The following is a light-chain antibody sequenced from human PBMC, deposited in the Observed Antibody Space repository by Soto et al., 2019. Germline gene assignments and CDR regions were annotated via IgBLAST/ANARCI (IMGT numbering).Light chain of an antibody. V-gene: IGKV1-5*03. Sequence: DVRMPQFPSTLSASVGDRVTITCRASQSISHWLAWYQQKPGKAPKLLIYKSSTLQTGVPSRFSGSRSGTEFTLTISSLQTDDFATYYCQQYTSFSWTFGQGTKVDIK. CDR3: QQYTSFSWT. CDR1: QSISHW. CDR2: KSS. J-gene: IGKJ1*01.